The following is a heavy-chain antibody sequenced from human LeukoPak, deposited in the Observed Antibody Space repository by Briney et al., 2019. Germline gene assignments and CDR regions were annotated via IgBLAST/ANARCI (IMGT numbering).Heavy chain of an antibody. J-gene: IGHJ4*02. V-gene: IGHV3-74*01. D-gene: IGHD5-12*01. CDR3: ARDRGYTQDY. CDR1: GFTFSSYG. CDR2: IKSDGSST. Sequence: GRSLRLSCAASGFTFSSYGMHWVRQAPGKGLVWVSHIKSDGSSTSYADSVKGRFTISRDNAKNTLYLQMNSLRADDTAVYYCARDRGYTQDYWGQGTLVTVSS.